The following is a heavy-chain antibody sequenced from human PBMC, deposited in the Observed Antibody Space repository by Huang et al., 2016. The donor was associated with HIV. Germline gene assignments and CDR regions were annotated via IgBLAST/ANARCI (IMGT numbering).Heavy chain of an antibody. CDR2: ILPFEPTI. CDR1: GYSFSIYW. J-gene: IGHJ3*01. CDR3: AKGRRAFDV. V-gene: IGHV5-51*03. Sequence: EVQLVQSGAEVKKPGESLKISCTGSGYSFSIYWIAWVRQMPGKGLEWMGIILPFEPTITYSPSFEGHVSISVDKSINTVYLHWSSLKASDTAIYYCAKGRRAFDVWGQGTWVTVSS.